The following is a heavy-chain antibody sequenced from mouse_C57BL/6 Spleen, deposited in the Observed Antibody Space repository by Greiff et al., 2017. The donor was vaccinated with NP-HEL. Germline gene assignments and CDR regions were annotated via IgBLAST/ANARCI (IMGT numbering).Heavy chain of an antibody. J-gene: IGHJ2*01. V-gene: IGHV1-55*01. CDR3: ARMGYYGSSPFDY. CDR1: GYTFTSYW. D-gene: IGHD1-1*01. CDR2: IYPGSGST. Sequence: VQLQQPGAELVKPGASVKMSCKASGYTFTSYWITWVKQRPGQGLEWIGDIYPGSGSTNYNEKFKSKATLTVDTSSSTAYMQLSSLTSEDSAVYYCARMGYYGSSPFDYWGQGTTLTVSS.